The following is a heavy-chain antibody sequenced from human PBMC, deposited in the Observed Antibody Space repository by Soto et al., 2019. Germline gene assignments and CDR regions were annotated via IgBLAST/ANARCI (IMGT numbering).Heavy chain of an antibody. Sequence: EVQLLESGGGLVQPGGSLRLSCAASGFTFSSYAMSWVRQAPGKGLEWVSAISGSGGSTYYADSVKGRFTISRDNSKNTLYLQMNSLRAEDTAVYYCAKQATYYDFWSGYFYFDYWGQGTLVTVSS. CDR2: ISGSGGST. CDR1: GFTFSSYA. V-gene: IGHV3-23*01. CDR3: AKQATYYDFWSGYFYFDY. J-gene: IGHJ4*02. D-gene: IGHD3-3*01.